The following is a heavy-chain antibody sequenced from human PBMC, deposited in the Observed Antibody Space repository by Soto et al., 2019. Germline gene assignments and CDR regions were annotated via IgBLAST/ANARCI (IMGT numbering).Heavy chain of an antibody. V-gene: IGHV4-59*01. CDR3: ARGASNWQYFDY. D-gene: IGHD4-4*01. CDR1: DASIRGYY. Sequence: QVQQQESGPGLVKPSETLSLTCTVSDASIRGYYWSWIRQPPGKGLEWIGYFHYSGISNYNSSPKSRVTMSLDTSKNQLSRKLSSVSAADTAIYYCARGASNWQYFDYWGQGALVTVPS. J-gene: IGHJ4*02. CDR2: FHYSGIS.